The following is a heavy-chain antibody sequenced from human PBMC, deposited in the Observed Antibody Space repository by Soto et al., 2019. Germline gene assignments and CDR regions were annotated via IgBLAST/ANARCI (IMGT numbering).Heavy chain of an antibody. CDR1: GYTFTDYS. CDR2: INPVNGET. J-gene: IGHJ4*02. CDR3: ASHEDY. Sequence: QVHLVQSGPEVERPGASVKISCKASGYTFTDYSVHWVRQAPGQGLEWEGWINPVNGETKYSQKFQDRVTLTSDTSATTTYMDLSSLRSEDSAVYYCASHEDYWGQGTLVTVSS. V-gene: IGHV1-3*01.